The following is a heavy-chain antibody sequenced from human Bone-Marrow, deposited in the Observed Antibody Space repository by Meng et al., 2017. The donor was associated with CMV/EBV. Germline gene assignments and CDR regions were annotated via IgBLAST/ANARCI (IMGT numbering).Heavy chain of an antibody. CDR3: TRGGDY. Sequence: GESLKISCAASGFTVSSNYMSWVRQAPGQGLEWVGRIKSKTDGGTTDYAAPVKGRFTISRDDSKNTLYQQMNSLKTEDTAVYYCTRGGDYWGQGTLVTVSS. J-gene: IGHJ4*02. CDR1: GFTVSSNY. CDR2: IKSKTDGGTT. V-gene: IGHV3-15*01. D-gene: IGHD3-16*01.